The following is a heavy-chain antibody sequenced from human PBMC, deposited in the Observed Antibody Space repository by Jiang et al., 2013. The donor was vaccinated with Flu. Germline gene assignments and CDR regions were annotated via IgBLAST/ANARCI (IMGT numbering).Heavy chain of an antibody. J-gene: IGHJ4*02. CDR3: ARGVPFDSGEKTGYDY. CDR1: GYTFTANY. V-gene: IGHV1-2*02. D-gene: IGHD7-27*01. CDR2: INPSNGGT. Sequence: SGAEVKQLGASVKVSCKSSGYTFTANYIHWVRRTPGQGLEWLGWINPSNGGTNYEQKFQGRVTITGDTAISTAYMELHMLTSDDTAMYYCARGVPFDSGEKTGYDYWGQGTLVSVSS.